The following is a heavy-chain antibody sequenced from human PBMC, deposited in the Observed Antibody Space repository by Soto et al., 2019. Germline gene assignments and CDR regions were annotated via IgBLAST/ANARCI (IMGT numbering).Heavy chain of an antibody. Sequence: PGGSLRLSCAASGFTFSSYGMHWVRQAPGKGLEWVAVIWYDGSNKYYADSVKGRFTISRDNSKNTLYLQMNSLRAEDTAVYYCARASPVYDTFDYWGQGTLVTVSS. CDR2: IWYDGSNK. CDR3: ARASPVYDTFDY. CDR1: GFTFSSYG. V-gene: IGHV3-33*01. J-gene: IGHJ4*02. D-gene: IGHD3-22*01.